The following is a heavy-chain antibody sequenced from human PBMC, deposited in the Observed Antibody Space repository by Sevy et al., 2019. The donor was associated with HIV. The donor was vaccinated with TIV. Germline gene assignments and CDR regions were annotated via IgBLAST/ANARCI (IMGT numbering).Heavy chain of an antibody. J-gene: IGHJ4*01. V-gene: IGHV3-49*04. D-gene: IGHD4-17*01. Sequence: GGSLRLSCSTSGFNFRDYAIGWVRQAPGEGLEWVGHIRTAAYGGATEYGASVKGRFSLSRDDSKSIAYLQMNNLYTEDTAVYYCSRWGSDYIRDYWGQEPWSPSPQ. CDR1: GFNFRDYA. CDR2: IRTAAYGGAT. CDR3: SRWGSDYIRDY.